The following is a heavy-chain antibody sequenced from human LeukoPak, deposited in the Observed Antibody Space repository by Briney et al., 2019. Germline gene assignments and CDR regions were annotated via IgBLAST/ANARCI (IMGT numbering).Heavy chain of an antibody. J-gene: IGHJ4*02. CDR3: ARERGVGGSGTLDY. CDR1: GFTVSSNY. V-gene: IGHV3-53*01. Sequence: GGSLRLSCAASGFTVSSNYMSWVRQGPGKGLEWVSVIYIGGSTYYADSVKGRFAISRDNSKNTLYLQMNSLRAEDTAVYYCARERGVGGSGTLDYWGQGTLVAVSS. D-gene: IGHD3-10*01. CDR2: IYIGGST.